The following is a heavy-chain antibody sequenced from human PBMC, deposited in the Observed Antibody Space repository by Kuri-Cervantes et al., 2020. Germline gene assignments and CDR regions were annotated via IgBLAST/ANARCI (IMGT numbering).Heavy chain of an antibody. CDR1: GYTFTSYD. J-gene: IGHJ6*02. D-gene: IGHD4-17*01. Sequence: ASVKVSCKASGYTFTSYDINWVRQATGQGLEWMGWMNPNSGNTGYAQKFQGRVTMTRNTSISTAYMELSSLRSEDTAVYYCARTETDYDHGDYGDYYYYGMDVWGQGTTVTVSS. CDR2: MNPNSGNT. V-gene: IGHV1-8*01. CDR3: ARTETDYDHGDYGDYYYYGMDV.